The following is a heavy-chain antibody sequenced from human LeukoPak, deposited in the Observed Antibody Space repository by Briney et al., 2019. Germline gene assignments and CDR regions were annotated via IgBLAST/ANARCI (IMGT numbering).Heavy chain of an antibody. D-gene: IGHD6-19*01. CDR1: GFTFSSDA. V-gene: IGHV3-23*01. CDR3: AKCSRPTYGSGWCNWFGP. J-gene: IGHJ5*02. CDR2: VRGSDRDT. Sequence: PGGSLRLSCVASGFTFSSDAMNWVRLAPGKGLEWVSSVRGSDRDTFYADSVKGRFVISRDNSRNTVYLQMNSLRAEDMAIYYCAKCSRPTYGSGWCNWFGPWGQGTLVSVSS.